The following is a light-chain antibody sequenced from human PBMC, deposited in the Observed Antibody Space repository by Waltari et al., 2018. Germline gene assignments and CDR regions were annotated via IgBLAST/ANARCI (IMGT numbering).Light chain of an antibody. CDR3: QHYVRLPVT. V-gene: IGKV3-20*01. CDR2: AAS. CDR1: QSVSRTF. Sequence: EIVLTQSPGTLSLSPGERDTLSCRASQSVSRTFAWYQQKPGQAPSLLIYAASTRATGIPDWFSGSGSGTDFRLTISRLEPEDFAVYYCQHYVRLPVTFGQGTKVEIK. J-gene: IGKJ1*01.